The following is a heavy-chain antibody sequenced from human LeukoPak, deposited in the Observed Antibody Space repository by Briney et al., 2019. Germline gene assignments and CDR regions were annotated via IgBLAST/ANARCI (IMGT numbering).Heavy chain of an antibody. CDR3: ARKLAAAGSFDY. CDR2: ISSSSSYI. Sequence: GGSLRLSCAASGFTFSSYSMNWVRQAPGKGLEWVSSISSSSSYIYYADSVKGRSTISRDNAKNSLYLQMNSLRAEDTAVYYCARKLAAAGSFDYWGQGTLVTVSS. CDR1: GFTFSSYS. J-gene: IGHJ4*02. V-gene: IGHV3-21*01. D-gene: IGHD6-13*01.